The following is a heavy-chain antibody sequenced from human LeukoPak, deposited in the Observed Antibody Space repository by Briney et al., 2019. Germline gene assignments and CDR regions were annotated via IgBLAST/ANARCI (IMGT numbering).Heavy chain of an antibody. CDR3: ARDQGHFDY. Sequence: GGSLRLSCAASGFTFSNYWMTWVRQAPGKGLEWVANIKQDGSEKYYVDSVKGRFTISRDNAKNSLYLQMNSLRAEDTAVYYCARDQGHFDYWGQGTLVTVSS. V-gene: IGHV3-7*01. CDR2: IKQDGSEK. J-gene: IGHJ4*02. CDR1: GFTFSNYW.